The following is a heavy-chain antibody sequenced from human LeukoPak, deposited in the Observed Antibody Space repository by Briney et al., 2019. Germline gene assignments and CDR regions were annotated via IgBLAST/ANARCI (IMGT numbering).Heavy chain of an antibody. Sequence: GASVKVSCKASGGTFSSYAISWVRQAPGQGLEWMGGIIPIFGTANYAQKFQGRVTITADKSTSTAYMELSSLRSEDTAVYYCARAIAAAGTYYYYYYYMDVWGKGTTVTVSS. D-gene: IGHD6-13*01. CDR1: GGTFSSYA. CDR2: IIPIFGTA. CDR3: ARAIAAAGTYYYYYYYMDV. V-gene: IGHV1-69*06. J-gene: IGHJ6*03.